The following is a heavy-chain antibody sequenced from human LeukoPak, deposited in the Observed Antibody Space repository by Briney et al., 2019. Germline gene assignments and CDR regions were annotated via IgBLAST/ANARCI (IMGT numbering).Heavy chain of an antibody. D-gene: IGHD6-19*01. CDR2: INPNSGGT. CDR3: ARSIAVAGFDY. Sequence: GASVKVSCKASGYTFTGYYMHWVRQAPGQGLEWMGWINPNSGGTNYAQKFQGRVTMTRDTSTSTVYMELSSLRSEDTAVYYCARSIAVAGFDYWGQGTLVTVSS. V-gene: IGHV1-2*02. CDR1: GYTFTGYY. J-gene: IGHJ4*02.